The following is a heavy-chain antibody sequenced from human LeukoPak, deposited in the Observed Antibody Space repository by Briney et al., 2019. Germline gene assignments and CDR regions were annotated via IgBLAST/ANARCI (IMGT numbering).Heavy chain of an antibody. CDR3: ARAKQYSSGWYGGDDAFDI. Sequence: PSETLSLTSAVSGGSISSDGYPGSWIRQPPGKGLEWLSYMYYSGSTYYNPSLKSRVTISVDRSKNQFSLKLSSVTAADTAVYYCARAKQYSSGWYGGDDAFDIWGQGTMVTVSS. V-gene: IGHV4-30-2*01. CDR1: GGSISSDGYP. J-gene: IGHJ3*02. CDR2: MYYSGST. D-gene: IGHD6-19*01.